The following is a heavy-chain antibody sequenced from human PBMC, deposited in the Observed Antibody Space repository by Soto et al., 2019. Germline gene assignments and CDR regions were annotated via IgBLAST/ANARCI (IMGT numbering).Heavy chain of an antibody. D-gene: IGHD2-15*01. J-gene: IGHJ4*02. CDR3: SRVYCSGGGCYSIDY. V-gene: IGHV1-46*03. CDR1: GYTFTSYY. CDR2: INPSGGST. Sequence: QVQLVQSGAEVKKPGASVKVSCKASGYTFTSYYMHWVRQAPGQGLEWMGIINPSGGSTSYAQKFRARVPMTRDTSTSKVNMELSSLRSEDTAVYYCSRVYCSGGGCYSIDYWGQGTLVTVSS.